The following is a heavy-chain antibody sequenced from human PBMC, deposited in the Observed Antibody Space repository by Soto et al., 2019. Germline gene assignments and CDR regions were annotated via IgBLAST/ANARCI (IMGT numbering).Heavy chain of an antibody. CDR3: AKAANLGLYVYYFDY. CDR2: ISGSGGST. D-gene: IGHD1-26*01. V-gene: IGHV3-23*01. CDR1: GFTFSSYA. Sequence: EVQLLESGGGLVQPGGSLRLSCAASGFTFSSYAMSWVRQAPGKGLEWVSAISGSGGSTYYADSVKGRFTISRDNSKNPLYLQINSLRAEETALYYWAKAANLGLYVYYFDYWAREPWSPSPQ. J-gene: IGHJ4*02.